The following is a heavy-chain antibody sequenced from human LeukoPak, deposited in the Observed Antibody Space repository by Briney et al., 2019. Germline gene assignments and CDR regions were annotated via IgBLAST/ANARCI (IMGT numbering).Heavy chain of an antibody. Sequence: PSETLSLTCTVSGGSISSYYWSWIRQPPGKGLEWIGYIYYSGSTNYNPSLKSRVTISVDTSKNQFSLKLSSVTAADTAVYYCARGGTFVREATYHYDMDVWGKGTTVTVSS. CDR1: GGSISSYY. D-gene: IGHD3-10*02. CDR2: IYYSGST. CDR3: ARGGTFVREATYHYDMDV. J-gene: IGHJ6*04. V-gene: IGHV4-59*01.